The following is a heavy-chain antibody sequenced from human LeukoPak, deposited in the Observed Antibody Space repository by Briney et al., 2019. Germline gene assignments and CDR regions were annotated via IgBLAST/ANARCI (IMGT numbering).Heavy chain of an antibody. CDR3: ARVNYGSATKEDY. J-gene: IGHJ4*02. Sequence: PSETLSLTCTVSGGSISSGGYYWSWIRQHPGKGLEWIGYIYYCGNAYYNPSLTSRVTISVDTSENQFSLKLSSLTAADTAVYYCARVNYGSATKEDYWGQGTLVTVSS. CDR1: GGSISSGGYY. D-gene: IGHD3-10*01. V-gene: IGHV4-31*03. CDR2: IYYCGNA.